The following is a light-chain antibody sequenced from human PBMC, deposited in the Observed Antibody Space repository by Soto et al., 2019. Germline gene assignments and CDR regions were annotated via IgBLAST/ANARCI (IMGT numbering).Light chain of an antibody. V-gene: IGKV1-5*01. J-gene: IGKJ1*01. CDR1: QTISRW. Sequence: DIQMTQSPSTLSASVGDTVTITCRASQTISRWLAWYQQKPGKAPRLLIYTASTLESGVPSRFSASGSGTEFTLTISSVHPDDFATYYCQEYNNYWTFGQGTKVEVK. CDR2: TAS. CDR3: QEYNNYWT.